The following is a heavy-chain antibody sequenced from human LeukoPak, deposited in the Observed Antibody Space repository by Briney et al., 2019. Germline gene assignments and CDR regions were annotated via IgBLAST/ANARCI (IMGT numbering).Heavy chain of an antibody. CDR3: ARGGGYSYGYRYCSGGSCYATNYFDY. CDR1: GGSFSGYY. D-gene: IGHD2-15*01. J-gene: IGHJ4*02. V-gene: IGHV4-34*01. CDR2: INHSGST. Sequence: NPSETLSLTCAVYGGSFSGYYWSWIRQPPGKGLEWIGEINHSGSTNYNPSLKSRVTISVDTSKNQFSLKLSSVTAADTAVYYCARGGGYSYGYRYCSGGSCYATNYFDYWGQGTLVTVPS.